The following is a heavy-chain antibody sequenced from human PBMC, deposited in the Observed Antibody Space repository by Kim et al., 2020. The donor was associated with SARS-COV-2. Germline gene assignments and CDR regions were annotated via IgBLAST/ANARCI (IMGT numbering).Heavy chain of an antibody. CDR3: VKRRPDGFDP. J-gene: IGHJ5*02. CDR2: ISNTGGRT. CDR1: GFTFSSYG. Sequence: GGSLRLSCSASGFTFSSYGMHWVRQAPGKGLEYISGISNTGGRTYYADSVKGRFTISRDNSKKTVYLQMSSLRPEDSAVYYCVKRRPDGFDPGGQGTLVT. V-gene: IGHV3-64D*06.